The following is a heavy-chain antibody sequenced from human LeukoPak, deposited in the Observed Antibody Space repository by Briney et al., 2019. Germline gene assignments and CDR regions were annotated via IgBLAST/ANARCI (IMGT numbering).Heavy chain of an antibody. V-gene: IGHV3-33*01. CDR3: ATTASRGPQSAEYFQY. CDR1: GFTFSNYG. J-gene: IGHJ1*01. Sequence: PGGSLRLSCAASGFTFSNYGMHWVRQAPGKGLEWVAVTWYDGSNKYCSDSVKGRFTISRDNSKNTLYLQMNSLRVEDTAVYYCATTASRGPQSAEYFQYWGQGTLVTVSS. CDR2: TWYDGSNK.